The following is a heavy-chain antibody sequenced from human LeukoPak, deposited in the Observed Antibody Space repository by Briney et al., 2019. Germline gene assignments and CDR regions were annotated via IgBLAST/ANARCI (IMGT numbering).Heavy chain of an antibody. CDR3: ARDRQSGSYYPPGSFDY. J-gene: IGHJ4*02. CDR2: INQDGSEK. CDR1: GFTFTNYW. Sequence: GGSLRLSCAASGFTFTNYWMTWVRQAPGKGLEWVANINQDGSEKYYVDFLKGRFTISRDDAKNSVHLQMNSLRAEDTAVYYCARDRQSGSYYPPGSFDYWGQGTLVTVSS. D-gene: IGHD1-26*01. V-gene: IGHV3-7*04.